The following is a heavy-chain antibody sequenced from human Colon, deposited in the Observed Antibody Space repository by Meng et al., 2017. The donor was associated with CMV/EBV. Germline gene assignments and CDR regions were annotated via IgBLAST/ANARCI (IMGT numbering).Heavy chain of an antibody. V-gene: IGHV4-39*07. CDR3: ARATTERSYIVVVPAVDAFDI. J-gene: IGHJ3*02. CDR1: GGSVSSSSYY. Sequence: ETLSLTCTVSGGSVSSSSYYWGWIRQPPGKGLEWIGSIYYSGSTYYNPSLKSRVTISVDTSKNQFSLKLSSVTAADTAVYYCARATTERSYIVVVPAVDAFDIWGQGTMVTVSS. CDR2: IYYSGST. D-gene: IGHD2-2*01.